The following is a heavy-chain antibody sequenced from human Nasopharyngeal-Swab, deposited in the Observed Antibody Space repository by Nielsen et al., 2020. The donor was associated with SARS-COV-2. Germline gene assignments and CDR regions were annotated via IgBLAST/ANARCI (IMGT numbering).Heavy chain of an antibody. CDR3: VSQTAQRFWSGYDLFDH. J-gene: IGHJ4*02. D-gene: IGHD3-3*01. Sequence: SETLSLTCTVSGVSISSQYWSWIRQPPGKGLEWIGYISHNSGTNYNPSLKSRVTMFMDTSKNQFSLKLRSVTAADTAVYYCVSQTAQRFWSGYDLFDHWGQGILVTVSS. V-gene: IGHV4-59*11. CDR2: ISHNSGT. CDR1: GVSISSQY.